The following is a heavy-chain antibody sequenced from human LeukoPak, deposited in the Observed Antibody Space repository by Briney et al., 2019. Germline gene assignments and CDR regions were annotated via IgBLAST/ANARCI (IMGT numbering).Heavy chain of an antibody. Sequence: GGSLRLSCAASGFTFSSYAMHWVRQAPGKGLEWVAVISYDGSNKYYADSVKGRFTISRDNSKNTLYLQMNSLRAEDTAVYYCARDITILGSHYGMDVWGQGTTVTVSS. CDR3: ARDITILGSHYGMDV. CDR2: ISYDGSNK. J-gene: IGHJ6*02. D-gene: IGHD3-3*01. CDR1: GFTFSSYA. V-gene: IGHV3-30-3*01.